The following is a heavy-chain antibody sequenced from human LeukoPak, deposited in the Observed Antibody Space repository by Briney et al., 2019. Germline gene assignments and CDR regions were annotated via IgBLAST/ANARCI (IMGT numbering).Heavy chain of an antibody. CDR3: AKDLYSSSWLGNFYYGMDV. Sequence: GGSLRLSCAASGFTFSNYAMSWVRQAPGKGLEWVSGISGSSTSTYYADSVKGRFTISRDNSKNTLYLQMNSLRAEDTAVYYCAKDLYSSSWLGNFYYGMDVWGQGTTVTVSS. CDR2: ISGSSTST. D-gene: IGHD2-2*01. CDR1: GFTFSNYA. V-gene: IGHV3-23*01. J-gene: IGHJ6*02.